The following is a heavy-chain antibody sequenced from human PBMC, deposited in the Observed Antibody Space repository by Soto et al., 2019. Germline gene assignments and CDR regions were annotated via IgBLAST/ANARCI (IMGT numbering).Heavy chain of an antibody. V-gene: IGHV1-69*18. D-gene: IGHD5-18*01. CDR2: IVPSVDTT. CDR1: GGTFSRSG. CDR3: ARCPQPPDTADPYAVDV. Sequence: QVQLVQSGTEVKKPGASVKVSCKASGGTFSRSGFHWVRQAPGQGLGWMGMIVPSVDTTNYAQKFQARVTISADQFTSIVYMELRSLRSEDTAVYYCARCPQPPDTADPYAVDVWGQGTRVIVSS. J-gene: IGHJ6*02.